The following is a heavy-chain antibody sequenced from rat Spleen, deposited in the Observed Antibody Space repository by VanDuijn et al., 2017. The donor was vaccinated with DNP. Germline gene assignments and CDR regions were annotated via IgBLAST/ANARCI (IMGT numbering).Heavy chain of an antibody. J-gene: IGHJ2*01. D-gene: IGHD1-11*01. CDR2: MSYDGGIT. CDR1: GFTFSDYY. Sequence: EVQLVQSGGGLVQPGRSLKLSCAASGFTFSDYYMAWVRQAPTKGLEWVAYMSYDGGITYYGDSVKGRFTISRDNGKNSLYLHMDSLKSEDTATYYCARHPLYGGYMYFDSWGQGVMVTVSS. CDR3: ARHPLYGGYMYFDS. V-gene: IGHV5-22*01.